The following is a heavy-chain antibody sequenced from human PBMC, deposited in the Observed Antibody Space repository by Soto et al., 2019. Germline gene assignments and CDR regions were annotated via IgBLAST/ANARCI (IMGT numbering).Heavy chain of an antibody. CDR3: ARESYCGGDCYSTYVDY. V-gene: IGHV3-30-3*01. CDR2: ISYDGSNK. D-gene: IGHD2-21*02. CDR1: GFTFSSYA. J-gene: IGHJ4*02. Sequence: GGSLRLSCAASGFTFSSYAMHWVRQAPGKGLEWVAVISYDGSNKYYADSVKGRFTISRDNSKNTLYLQMNSLRAEDTAGYYCARESYCGGDCYSTYVDYWGQGTLVTVSS.